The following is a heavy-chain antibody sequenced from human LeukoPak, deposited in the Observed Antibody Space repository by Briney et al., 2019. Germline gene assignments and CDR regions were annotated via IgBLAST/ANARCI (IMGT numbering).Heavy chain of an antibody. J-gene: IGHJ4*02. V-gene: IGHV3-7*01. CDR1: GFTFSSHW. Sequence: GGSLRLSCAASGFTFSSHWMSWVRQAPGKGLEWVANIKQDGSEKYYVDSVKGRFTISRDNAKNSLYLQMNSLRAEDTAVYYCARDMFRYDFWPSAVFDYWGQGTLVTVSS. CDR3: ARDMFRYDFWPSAVFDY. CDR2: IKQDGSEK. D-gene: IGHD3-3*01.